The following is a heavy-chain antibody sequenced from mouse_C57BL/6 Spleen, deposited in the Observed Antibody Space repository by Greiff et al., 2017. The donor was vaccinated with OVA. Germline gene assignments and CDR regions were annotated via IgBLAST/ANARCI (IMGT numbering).Heavy chain of an antibody. J-gene: IGHJ4*01. CDR1: GYTFTSYW. CDR2: MDPSDSET. D-gene: IGHD2-1*01. CDR3: ARDGNPYAMDY. V-gene: IGHV1-52*01. Sequence: QVQLQQPGAELVRPWSSLKLSCKASGYTFTSYWMHWVKQRPIQGLEWIGNMDPSDSETPYNQKFKDNATLTVDKSSSTAYMQLSSLTSEDSAVYNCARDGNPYAMDYWGQGTSVTVSS.